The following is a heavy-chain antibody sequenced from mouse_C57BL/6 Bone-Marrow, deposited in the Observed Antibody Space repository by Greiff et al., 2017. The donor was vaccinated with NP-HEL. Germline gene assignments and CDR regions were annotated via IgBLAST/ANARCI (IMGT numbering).Heavy chain of an antibody. Sequence: QVQLQQSGAELARPGASVKLSCKASGYTFTSYGISWVKQRPGQGLEWIGEIYPRSGNTYYNEKFKGKATLTADKSSSTAYMELRSLTSEDSAVDFCARGVYYYGSSYYYFDYWGQGTTLTVSA. J-gene: IGHJ2*01. D-gene: IGHD1-1*01. CDR3: ARGVYYYGSSYYYFDY. CDR2: IYPRSGNT. CDR1: GYTFTSYG. V-gene: IGHV1-81*01.